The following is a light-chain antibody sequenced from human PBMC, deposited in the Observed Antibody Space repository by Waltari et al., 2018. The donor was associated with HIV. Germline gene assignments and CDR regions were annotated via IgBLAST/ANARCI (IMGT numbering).Light chain of an antibody. Sequence: QSALTQPASVSGSPGQSITISCTGANTDIGPYNLVSWYRQHPDQAPQLVIYGVNTRPSGVSDRFSCSKSGNTASLTISSLQAEDEADYYCSSYTNTDILLFGGGTKLTVL. V-gene: IGLV2-14*01. J-gene: IGLJ2*01. CDR2: GVN. CDR1: NTDIGPYNL. CDR3: SSYTNTDILL.